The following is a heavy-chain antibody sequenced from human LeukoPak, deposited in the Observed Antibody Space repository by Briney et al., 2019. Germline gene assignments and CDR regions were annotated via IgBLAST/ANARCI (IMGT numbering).Heavy chain of an antibody. D-gene: IGHD3-22*01. CDR1: GYTFTNYG. CDR2: ISAYNGNT. CDR3: ARDLGGAVVGIIPLFDY. V-gene: IGHV1-18*01. J-gene: IGHJ4*02. Sequence: ASVKVSCKTSGYTFTNYGITWTRQAPGQGPEWMGWISAYNGNTNYAQKLQGRITMTTDTSTSTAYMELRSLRSDDTAVYYCARDLGGAVVGIIPLFDYWGQGTLVTVSS.